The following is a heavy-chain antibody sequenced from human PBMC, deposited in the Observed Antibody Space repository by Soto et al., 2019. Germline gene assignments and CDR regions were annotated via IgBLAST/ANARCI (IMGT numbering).Heavy chain of an antibody. D-gene: IGHD1-1*01. CDR3: PRKPPSYTDNWFFDY. CDR2: IYPGDSDT. J-gene: IGHJ4*02. Sequence: GESLKISCKASGYSFSNYWIGWARQMPGKGLEWMGIIYPGDSDTRYSPSFQGQVTISADKSITTVYLQWSSLKASDTAMYYCPRKPPSYTDNWFFDYWGQGTPVTVSS. CDR1: GYSFSNYW. V-gene: IGHV5-51*01.